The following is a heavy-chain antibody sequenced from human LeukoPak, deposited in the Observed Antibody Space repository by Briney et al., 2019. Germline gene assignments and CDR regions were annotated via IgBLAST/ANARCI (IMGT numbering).Heavy chain of an antibody. Sequence: GGSLRLSCAASGFTFNKYAMTWVRQAPGQGLQWVAHISAGDDESSWYADSVRGRFTISRDNSKNTLYLQMSRLTDEDTAIYYCVRRRIAEAGDFDYWGQGTLVTASS. J-gene: IGHJ4*01. CDR3: VRRRIAEAGDFDY. V-gene: IGHV3-23*01. D-gene: IGHD6-13*01. CDR1: GFTFNKYA. CDR2: ISAGDDESS.